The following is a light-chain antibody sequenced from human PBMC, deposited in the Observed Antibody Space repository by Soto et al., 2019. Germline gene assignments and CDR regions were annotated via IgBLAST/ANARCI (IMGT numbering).Light chain of an antibody. J-gene: IGLJ1*01. CDR1: SSDVGGYNY. Sequence: QSALTQPPSASGSPGQSVTISCTGTSSDVGGYNYVSWYQQHPGKAPKLMIYEVSKRPSGVPDRFSGSKSGNTASLTISGLQAEDEADYYCSPYTSSSTCVFGTGTKVTVL. V-gene: IGLV2-8*01. CDR2: EVS. CDR3: SPYTSSSTCV.